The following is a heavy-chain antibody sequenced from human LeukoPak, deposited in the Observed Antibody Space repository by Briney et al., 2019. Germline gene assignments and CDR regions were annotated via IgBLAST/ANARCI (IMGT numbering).Heavy chain of an antibody. D-gene: IGHD6-13*01. CDR1: GFIFTTYT. Sequence: GSLRLSCAASGFIFTTYTMSWVRQPPGKGLEWIGEISHSGSTNYNPSLKSRVTISVDTSKNQFSLKLSSVTAADTAVYYCARGIGEPGSSSWYTYFDYWGQGALVTVSS. CDR2: ISHSGST. V-gene: IGHV4-34*01. CDR3: ARGIGEPGSSSWYTYFDY. J-gene: IGHJ4*02.